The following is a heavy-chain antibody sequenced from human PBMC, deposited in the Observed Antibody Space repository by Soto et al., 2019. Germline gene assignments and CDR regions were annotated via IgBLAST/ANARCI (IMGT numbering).Heavy chain of an antibody. CDR3: ARDQGYSYGYN. D-gene: IGHD5-18*01. CDR1: GYTFTSYA. J-gene: IGHJ4*02. Sequence: QVQLVQSGAEVKKPGASVKVSCKASGYTFTSYAMHWVRQAPGQRLEWMGRINAGNGNTKYSHKFQGRVTITRDTSASTAYMELSSLRSEDTAVYYCARDQGYSYGYNWGQGTLVTVSS. CDR2: INAGNGNT. V-gene: IGHV1-3*01.